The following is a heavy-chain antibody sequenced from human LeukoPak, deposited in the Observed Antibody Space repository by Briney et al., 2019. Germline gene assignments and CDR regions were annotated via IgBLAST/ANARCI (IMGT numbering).Heavy chain of an antibody. D-gene: IGHD3-16*02. CDR3: AKVGMITFGGVIAESFDY. CDR1: GFTFSSYA. J-gene: IGHJ4*02. V-gene: IGHV3-23*01. Sequence: GGSLRLSCAASGFTFSSYAMSWVRQAPGKGLEWVSAISGSGGSTHYADSVKGRFTISRDNSKNTLYLQMNSLRAEDTAVYYCAKVGMITFGGVIAESFDYWGQGTLVTVSS. CDR2: ISGSGGST.